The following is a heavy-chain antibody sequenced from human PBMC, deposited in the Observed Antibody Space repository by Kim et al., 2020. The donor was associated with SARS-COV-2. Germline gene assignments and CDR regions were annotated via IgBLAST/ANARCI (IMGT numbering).Heavy chain of an antibody. J-gene: IGHJ4*02. Sequence: ASVKVSCKASGYTFTSYYMHWVRQAPGQGLEWMGIINPSGGSTSYAQKFQGRVTMTRDTSTSTVYMELSSLRSEDTAVYYCARVAEAVAGENYFDYWGQGTLVTVSS. D-gene: IGHD6-19*01. CDR3: ARVAEAVAGENYFDY. CDR2: INPSGGST. CDR1: GYTFTSYY. V-gene: IGHV1-46*01.